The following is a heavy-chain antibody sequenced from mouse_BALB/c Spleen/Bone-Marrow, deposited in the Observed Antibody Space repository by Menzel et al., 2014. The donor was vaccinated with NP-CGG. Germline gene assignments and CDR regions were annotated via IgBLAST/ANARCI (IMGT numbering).Heavy chain of an antibody. CDR1: GYIFTSYW. CDR2: IYPGSGST. J-gene: IGHJ3*01. CDR3: ASGVTTGWFVY. Sequence: VQGVESGAELVRPGASVKLSCKTSGYIFTSYWIHWVKQRSGQGLEWIARIYPGSGSTYYNEKFEGKATLTADKSSSTAYMQLSSLKSEDSAVYSCASGVTTGWFVYWGQGTLVTVSA. V-gene: IGHV1-76*01. D-gene: IGHD2-2*01.